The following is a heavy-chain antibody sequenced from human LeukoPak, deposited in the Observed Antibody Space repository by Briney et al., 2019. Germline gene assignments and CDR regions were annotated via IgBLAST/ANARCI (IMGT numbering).Heavy chain of an antibody. Sequence: SETLSLTCTVFGGSISSYYWSWIRQPPGRGLEWVGYIYYSGSTNYNPSLKSRVTMSVDTSKNQLSLKLSSVTAADTAVYYCATMVQGIYTYFGSWGQGNLVTVSS. CDR2: IYYSGST. CDR3: ATMVQGIYTYFGS. J-gene: IGHJ4*02. CDR1: GGSISSYY. V-gene: IGHV4-59*01. D-gene: IGHD3-10*01.